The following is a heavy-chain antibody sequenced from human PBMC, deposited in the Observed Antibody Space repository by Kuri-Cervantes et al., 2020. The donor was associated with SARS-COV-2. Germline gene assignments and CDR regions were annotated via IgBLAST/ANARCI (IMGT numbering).Heavy chain of an antibody. CDR2: IYSGGST. D-gene: IGHD3-10*01. J-gene: IGHJ5*02. V-gene: IGHV3-53*01. Sequence: GESLKISCAVSGFTFSNNYFSWVRQAPGKGLEWVSVIYSGGSTYYADSVKGRFTISRDNSNNTLYLQMNSLRVEDTAVYYCARDSPLWFGEPSPFEPCGQGTLVTVSS. CDR3: ARDSPLWFGEPSPFEP. CDR1: GFTFSNNY.